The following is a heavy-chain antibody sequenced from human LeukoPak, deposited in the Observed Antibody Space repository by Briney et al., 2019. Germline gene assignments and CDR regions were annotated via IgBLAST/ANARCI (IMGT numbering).Heavy chain of an antibody. V-gene: IGHV3-11*01. J-gene: IGHJ6*03. D-gene: IGHD3-10*01. CDR1: GFTLGDYY. CDR3: VRVGNRDRAHYYSYMDV. CDR2: ISSRSGAAI. Sequence: GGSLTLSCAASGFTLGDYYMSWIRQAPGKGLEWVSYISSRSGAAIYYADSVKGRFTISRDNAQNSLYLQMDSLRAEDTALYYCVRVGNRDRAHYYSYMDVWGRGTTVTVSS.